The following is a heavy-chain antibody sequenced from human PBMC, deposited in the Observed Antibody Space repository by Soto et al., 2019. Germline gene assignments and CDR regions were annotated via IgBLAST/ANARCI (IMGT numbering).Heavy chain of an antibody. J-gene: IGHJ6*02. CDR1: GFTFSSYG. D-gene: IGHD3-3*01. V-gene: IGHV3-30*18. CDR2: ISYDGSNK. Sequence: PGGSLRLSCAASGFTFSSYGMHWVRQAPGKGLEWVAVISYDGSNKYYADSVKGRFTISRDNSKNTLYPQMNSLRAEDTAVYYCAKRNDYDFWSGPVYGMDVWGQGTTVTVSS. CDR3: AKRNDYDFWSGPVYGMDV.